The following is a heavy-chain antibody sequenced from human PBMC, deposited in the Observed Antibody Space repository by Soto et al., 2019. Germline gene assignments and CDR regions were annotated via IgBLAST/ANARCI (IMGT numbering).Heavy chain of an antibody. CDR1: GGSISSYY. CDR3: ARERIERGNSGWYADYYYYYDMDV. D-gene: IGHD6-19*01. CDR2: IYYSGST. Sequence: SETLSLTCTVSGGSISSYYWSWIRQPPGKGLEWIGNIYYSGSTNYNPSLKSRVTISVDTSKNQFSLKLSSVTAADTAVYYCARERIERGNSGWYADYYYYYDMDVWGQGTTVTVSS. V-gene: IGHV4-59*01. J-gene: IGHJ6*02.